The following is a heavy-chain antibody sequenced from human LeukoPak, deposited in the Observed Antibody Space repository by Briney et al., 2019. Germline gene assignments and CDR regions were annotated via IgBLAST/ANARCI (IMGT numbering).Heavy chain of an antibody. V-gene: IGHV3-13*04. J-gene: IGHJ3*02. CDR2: IGTAGDT. Sequence: PGRSLRLSCAASGFTFSSYDMHWVRQATGRGLEWVSAIGTAGDTYYPGSVKGRFTISRENAKNSLYLQMNSLRAGDTAVYYCARSLLAGTRGAFDIWGQGTMVTVSS. CDR1: GFTFSSYD. D-gene: IGHD6-19*01. CDR3: ARSLLAGTRGAFDI.